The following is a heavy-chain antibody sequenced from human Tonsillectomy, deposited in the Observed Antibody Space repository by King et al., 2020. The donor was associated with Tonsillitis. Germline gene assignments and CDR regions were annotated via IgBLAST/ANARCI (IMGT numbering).Heavy chain of an antibody. D-gene: IGHD6-13*01. J-gene: IGHJ6*03. V-gene: IGHV3-33*08. CDR3: ASSAGTFSYYYYMDV. Sequence: VQLVESGGGVVQPGRSLRLSCAASGFTFSSYGMHWVRQAPGKGLEWVAFIWYDGNNKYYADSVKDRFTISRDNSENTLYLQMNSLRAADTAVYYCASSAGTFSYYYYMDVWGKGTTVTVSS. CDR1: GFTFSSYG. CDR2: IWYDGNNK.